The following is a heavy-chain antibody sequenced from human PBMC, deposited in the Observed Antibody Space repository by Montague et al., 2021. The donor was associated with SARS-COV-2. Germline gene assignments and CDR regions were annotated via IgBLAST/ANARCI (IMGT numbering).Heavy chain of an antibody. J-gene: IGHJ5*02. Sequence: TLSLTCTVSRGSISSGGNYWSWIRQHPVKGLEWIGYSYYSGSTYYNPSLKSRVSISVDTSKNQFSLKLSSVTAADTAVYYCARGRRYSSTWYGAFDPWGQGMQVPVSS. D-gene: IGHD6-13*01. CDR1: RGSISSGGNY. CDR3: ARGRRYSSTWYGAFDP. V-gene: IGHV4-31*03. CDR2: SYYSGST.